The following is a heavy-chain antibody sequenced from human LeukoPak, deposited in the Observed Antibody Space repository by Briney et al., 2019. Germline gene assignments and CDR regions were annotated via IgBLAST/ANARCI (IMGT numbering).Heavy chain of an antibody. J-gene: IGHJ4*02. D-gene: IGHD3-9*01. V-gene: IGHV3-48*03. CDR1: GFTFSSYE. Sequence: WGSLRLSCAASGFTFSSYEMNWVRQAPGKGLEWVSYISSSGSTIYYADSVKGRFTISRDNAKNSLYLQMNSLRAEDTAVYYCARDLVTQIIDYWGQGTLVTVSS. CDR3: ARDLVTQIIDY. CDR2: ISSSGSTI.